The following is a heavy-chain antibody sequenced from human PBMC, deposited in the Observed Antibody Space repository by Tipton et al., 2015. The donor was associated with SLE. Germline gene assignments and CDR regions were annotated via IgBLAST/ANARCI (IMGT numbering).Heavy chain of an antibody. Sequence: TLSLTCTVSGGSISSYYWSWIRQPPGKGLEWIGYIYYSGSTNYNPSLKSRVTISVDTSKNQFSLKLGSVTAADTAVYYCARDESSSWPYYYGMDVWGQGTTVTVSS. CDR3: ARDESSSWPYYYGMDV. J-gene: IGHJ6*02. CDR1: GGSISSYY. D-gene: IGHD6-13*01. V-gene: IGHV4-59*01. CDR2: IYYSGST.